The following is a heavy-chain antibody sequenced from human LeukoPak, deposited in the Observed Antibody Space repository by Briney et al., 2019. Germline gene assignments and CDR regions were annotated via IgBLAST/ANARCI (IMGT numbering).Heavy chain of an antibody. CDR3: ATDLPLSTRMAFDY. D-gene: IGHD1-1*01. V-gene: IGHV3-15*01. Sequence: GGSLRLSCTASGFTFNNAWMNWVRQAPGKGLEWVARIKSKTSGVTTDYAEPVKGRFTISRDDSKNTLFLQMNSLQPEDTAVYYCATDLPLSTRMAFDYWGQGTLVTVSS. CDR2: IKSKTSGVTT. CDR1: GFTFNNAW. J-gene: IGHJ4*02.